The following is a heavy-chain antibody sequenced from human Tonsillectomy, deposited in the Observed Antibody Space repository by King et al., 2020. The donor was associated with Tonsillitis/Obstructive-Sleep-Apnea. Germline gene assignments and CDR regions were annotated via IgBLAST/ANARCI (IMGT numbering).Heavy chain of an antibody. CDR1: GFTFSSYW. J-gene: IGHJ6*03. Sequence: QLVQSGGGLVQPGGSLRLSCAASGFTFSSYWMSWVRQAPGKGLEWVANIKQDGSEKYYVDSVKGRFTISRDNAKNSLYLQMNSLRAEDTAVYYCARDYDFWSGPPHGRLIYYMDVWGKGTTVTVSS. D-gene: IGHD3-3*01. CDR2: IKQDGSEK. V-gene: IGHV3-7*04. CDR3: ARDYDFWSGPPHGRLIYYMDV.